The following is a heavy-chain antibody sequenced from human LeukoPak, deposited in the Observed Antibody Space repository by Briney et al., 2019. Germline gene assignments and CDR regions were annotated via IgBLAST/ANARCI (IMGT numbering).Heavy chain of an antibody. V-gene: IGHV4-4*02. CDR3: ASLLGGGSWYALFDY. CDR1: GGSISNSNW. Sequence: SETLSLTCAVSGGSISNSNWWSWVRQPPGKGLEWIGYIYYSGSTYYNPSLKSRVTMPVDTSKNQFSLKLSSVTAADTAVYYCASLLGGGSWYALFDYWGQGTLVTVSS. CDR2: IYYSGST. J-gene: IGHJ4*02. D-gene: IGHD2-15*01.